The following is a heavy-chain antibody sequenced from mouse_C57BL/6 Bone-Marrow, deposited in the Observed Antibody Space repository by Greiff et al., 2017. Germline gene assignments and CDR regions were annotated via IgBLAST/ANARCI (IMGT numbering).Heavy chain of an antibody. CDR1: GYTFTSYG. Sequence: QVQLQQSGAELARPGASVKLSCKASGYTFTSYGISWVKQRTGQGLEWIGEIYPRSGNTYYNEKFKGKATLPADKSSSTAYMELRSLTSADSAGYFCARFFVYDWFACGGQGTLVTVSA. CDR2: IYPRSGNT. V-gene: IGHV1-81*01. J-gene: IGHJ3*01. CDR3: ARFFVYDWFAC. D-gene: IGHD2-12*01.